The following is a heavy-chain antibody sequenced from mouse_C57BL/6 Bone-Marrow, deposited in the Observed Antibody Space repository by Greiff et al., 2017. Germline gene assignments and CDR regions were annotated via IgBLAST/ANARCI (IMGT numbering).Heavy chain of an antibody. CDR3: ARAGLGLFAY. Sequence: VQLQQSGPELVKPGASVKISCKASGYSFTGYYMNWVKQSPEKSLEWIGEINPSTGGTTYNQKFKAKATLTVDKSSSTAYMQLKSLTSEDSAVYYCARAGLGLFAYWGQGTLVTVSA. J-gene: IGHJ3*01. CDR1: GYSFTGYY. D-gene: IGHD3-3*01. CDR2: INPSTGGT. V-gene: IGHV1-42*01.